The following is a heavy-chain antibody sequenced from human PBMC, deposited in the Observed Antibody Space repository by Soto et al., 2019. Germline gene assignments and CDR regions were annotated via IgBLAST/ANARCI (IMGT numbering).Heavy chain of an antibody. Sequence: QVQLQESGPGLVKPSGTLSLTCAVSGGSISSSNWWSWVRQPPGKGLEWTGEIYHSGNTNYKPSLKSRVTMAVDKSRNQFSLKLSSVTAADTAVYYCARRWGEGRVDYWGQGTLVTVSS. CDR3: ARRWGEGRVDY. J-gene: IGHJ4*02. CDR2: IYHSGNT. CDR1: GGSISSSNW. D-gene: IGHD3-10*01. V-gene: IGHV4-4*02.